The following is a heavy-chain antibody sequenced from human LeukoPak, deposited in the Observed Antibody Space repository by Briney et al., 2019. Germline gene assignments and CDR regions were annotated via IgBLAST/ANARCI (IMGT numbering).Heavy chain of an antibody. CDR3: ARGGPAAITWFDP. Sequence: SETLSLTCTVSGGSISSYYWSWIRQPPGKGLEWIGYIYYGGSTNYNPSLKSRVTISVDTSKNQFSLKLSSVTAADTAVYYCARGGPAAITWFDPWGQGTLVTVSS. CDR1: GGSISSYY. V-gene: IGHV4-59*08. CDR2: IYYGGST. D-gene: IGHD2-2*01. J-gene: IGHJ5*02.